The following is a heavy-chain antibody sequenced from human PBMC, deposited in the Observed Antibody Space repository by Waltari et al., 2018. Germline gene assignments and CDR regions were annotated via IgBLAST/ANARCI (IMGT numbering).Heavy chain of an antibody. CDR3: AKSLGGTHYVAVFDYAMDV. Sequence: EMHLLESGGGLVQPGGSLRLSFSASGFSFSSHAMSWVRQSSGKGLEWVSCLSGEGVRTEYADSVKCRFTISRYKSKNTLYLQMNSLRDDDTAAYYCAKSLGGTHYVAVFDYAMDVWGQGTTVTVSS. V-gene: IGHV3-23*01. CDR1: GFSFSSHA. CDR2: LSGEGVRT. J-gene: IGHJ6*02. D-gene: IGHD1-26*01.